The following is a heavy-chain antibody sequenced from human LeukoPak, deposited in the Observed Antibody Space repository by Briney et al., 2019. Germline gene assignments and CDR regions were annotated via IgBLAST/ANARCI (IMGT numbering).Heavy chain of an antibody. V-gene: IGHV3-23*01. CDR2: ISGNGGST. D-gene: IGHD3-22*01. CDR3: AKKPQYYDSSGYYFFDN. Sequence: GGSLRLSCAASGFTFSNYWMTWVRQAPGKGLEWVSSISGNGGSTFYADSVKGRFTISRDNSKNTLSLQMNSLRAEDTAVYYCAKKPQYYDSSGYYFFDNWGQGTLVTVSS. J-gene: IGHJ4*02. CDR1: GFTFSNYW.